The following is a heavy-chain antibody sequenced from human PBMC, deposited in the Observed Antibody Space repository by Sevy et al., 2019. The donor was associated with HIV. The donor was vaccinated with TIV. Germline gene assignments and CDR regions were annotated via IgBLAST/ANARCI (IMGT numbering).Heavy chain of an antibody. V-gene: IGHV3-7*01. CDR2: MREDGSEI. CDR3: ARGYFGMDV. CDR1: GFTFSSFS. J-gene: IGHJ6*02. Sequence: GGSLRLSCAASGFTFSSFSMHWVRQAPGKGLEWVANMREDGSEIHYVDSLKGRFTISRDNSKNSLYLQMNSLRAEDTAMYYCARGYFGMDVWGQGTTVTVSS.